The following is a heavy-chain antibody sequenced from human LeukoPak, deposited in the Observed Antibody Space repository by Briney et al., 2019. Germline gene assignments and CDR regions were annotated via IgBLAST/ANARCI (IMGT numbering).Heavy chain of an antibody. Sequence: ASVKVSCKASGYTFTSYGISWVRQAPGQGLEWMGWISAYNGNTNYAQKLQGRVTMTTDTSTSTAYMELRSLRSDDTAVYYCARDYSSSWYGDYFDYWGQRTLVTVSS. V-gene: IGHV1-18*01. CDR2: ISAYNGNT. J-gene: IGHJ4*02. D-gene: IGHD6-13*01. CDR1: GYTFTSYG. CDR3: ARDYSSSWYGDYFDY.